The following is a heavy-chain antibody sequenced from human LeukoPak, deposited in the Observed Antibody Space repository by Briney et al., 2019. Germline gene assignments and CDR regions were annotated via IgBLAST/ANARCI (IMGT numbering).Heavy chain of an antibody. J-gene: IGHJ5*02. CDR2: SYPRYTNT. Sequence: GEPLLTSSNGSGYVSGYSFNSHWIAQLPRMPGKCLEWMGISYPRYTNTIHSPSFQGQVTISVATSINTAYLQWISLKASDTAMYYCARHPIAAGGAYNGFDPWGQGTLVTVSS. V-gene: IGHV5-51*01. D-gene: IGHD6-13*01. CDR3: ARHPIAAGGAYNGFDP. CDR1: GYVSGYSFNSHW.